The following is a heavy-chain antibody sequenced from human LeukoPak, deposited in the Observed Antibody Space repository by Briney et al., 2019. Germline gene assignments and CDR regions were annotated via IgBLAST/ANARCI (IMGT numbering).Heavy chain of an antibody. V-gene: IGHV4-39*07. Sequence: PSETLSLTCTVSGGSISTNYYWGWIRQPPGKGLEWIGNIFYSGSTYYSPSLKSRVTISVDTSKNQFSLKLSSVTAADTAVYYCARKVGEQQLVLFDYWGQGTLVTVSS. CDR3: ARKVGEQQLVLFDY. D-gene: IGHD6-13*01. J-gene: IGHJ4*02. CDR2: IFYSGST. CDR1: GGSISTNYY.